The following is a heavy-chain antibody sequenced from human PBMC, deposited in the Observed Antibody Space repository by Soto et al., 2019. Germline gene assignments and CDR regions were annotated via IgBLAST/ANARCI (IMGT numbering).Heavy chain of an antibody. CDR1: GYTFTSYA. D-gene: IGHD1-26*01. CDR2: INAGNGNT. CDR3: ARGYSGSYYFYYYGMDV. Sequence: ASVKVSCKASGYTFTSYAMHWVRQAPGQRLEWMGWINAGNGNTKYSQKFQGRVTITRDTSASTAYMELSSLRSEDTAVYYCARGYSGSYYFYYYGMDVWGQGTTVTVS. J-gene: IGHJ6*02. V-gene: IGHV1-3*01.